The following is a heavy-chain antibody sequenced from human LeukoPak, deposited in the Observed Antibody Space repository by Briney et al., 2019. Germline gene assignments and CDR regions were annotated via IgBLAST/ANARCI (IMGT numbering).Heavy chain of an antibody. Sequence: SETLSLTCTVSGGAISSSGYYWGWIRQPPGKGLEWIGTIYYSGSTYYNPSLKSRVTISVDTSKNQFSLKLSSVTAADTAIYYCARQTVHYYDSSGYFDYWGQGTLVTVSS. CDR2: IYYSGST. CDR3: ARQTVHYYDSSGYFDY. J-gene: IGHJ4*02. V-gene: IGHV4-39*01. D-gene: IGHD3-22*01. CDR1: GGAISSSGYY.